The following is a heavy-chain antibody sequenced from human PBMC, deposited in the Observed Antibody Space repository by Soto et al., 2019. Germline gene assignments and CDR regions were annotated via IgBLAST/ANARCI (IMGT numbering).Heavy chain of an antibody. CDR1: GYTFTGYY. D-gene: IGHD3-22*01. Sequence: ASVKVSCKASGYTFTGYYMHWVRQAPGQGLEWMGWINPNSGGTNYAQKFQGWVTMTRDTSISTAYMELSRLRSDDTAVYYCARLGDNDSSENDXGQGTLVTVSS. CDR2: INPNSGGT. CDR3: ARLGDNDSSEND. V-gene: IGHV1-2*04. J-gene: IGHJ4*02.